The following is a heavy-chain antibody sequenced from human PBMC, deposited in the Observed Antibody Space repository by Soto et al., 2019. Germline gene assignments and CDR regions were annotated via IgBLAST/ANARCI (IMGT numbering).Heavy chain of an antibody. Sequence: LQLQESRPGLVKPSETLSLTCTVSGGSISGSGYYWGWIRQPPGQGLEWIATIYYTETTYYNPSLKSRVTMSIDTSKNQFSLKLTSVTAADTAVYYCARQYDVLTGNNWFDPWGQGTLVSVSS. CDR2: IYYTETT. V-gene: IGHV4-39*01. D-gene: IGHD3-9*01. CDR3: ARQYDVLTGNNWFDP. CDR1: GGSISGSGYY. J-gene: IGHJ5*02.